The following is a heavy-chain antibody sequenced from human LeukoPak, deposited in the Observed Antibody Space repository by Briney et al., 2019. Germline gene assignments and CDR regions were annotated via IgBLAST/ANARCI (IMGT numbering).Heavy chain of an antibody. CDR2: IYPGDSDT. D-gene: IGHD1-1*01. J-gene: IGHJ6*02. V-gene: IGHV5-51*01. Sequence: GESLKISCKGSGYSFTSYWIGWVRQMPGKGLEWMGIIYPGDSDTRYSPSFQGQVTISADKSISTAYLQWSSLKASDTAMYYCARLGGTTGTTSYYYYYYGMDVWGQGTTVTVSS. CDR3: ARLGGTTGTTSYYYYYYGMDV. CDR1: GYSFTSYW.